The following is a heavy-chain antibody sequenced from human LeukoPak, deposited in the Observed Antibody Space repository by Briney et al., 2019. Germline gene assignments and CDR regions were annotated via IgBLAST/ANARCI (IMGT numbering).Heavy chain of an antibody. D-gene: IGHD3-10*01. V-gene: IGHV3-30*03. CDR2: ITYDGYYK. CDR3: ARDISPVVRASPMGY. CDR1: GSTFTSYG. Sequence: GGSLRLSCAASGSTFTSYGMHWVRQAPGKGLEWVALITYDGYYKYYSDSVKGRFTISSDTSKNTMYLQMNSLRAEDTAVYYCARDISPVVRASPMGYWGQGTLVTVSS. J-gene: IGHJ4*02.